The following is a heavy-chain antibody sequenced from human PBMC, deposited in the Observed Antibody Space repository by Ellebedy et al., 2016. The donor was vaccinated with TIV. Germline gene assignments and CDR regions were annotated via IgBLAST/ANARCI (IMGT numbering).Heavy chain of an antibody. V-gene: IGHV4-4*02. D-gene: IGHD3-22*01. CDR2: ISHSGNT. CDR1: GGSISTRYW. Sequence: SETLSLXXAVSGGSISTRYWWCCVRQPPGKGLEWIGEISHSGNTNYSPSLKSRVTMSVDKSKNQFSLTLTSVTAADTAVYYCASVYYDTSGYYYVPRFDYWGQGTLVTVSS. J-gene: IGHJ4*02. CDR3: ASVYYDTSGYYYVPRFDY.